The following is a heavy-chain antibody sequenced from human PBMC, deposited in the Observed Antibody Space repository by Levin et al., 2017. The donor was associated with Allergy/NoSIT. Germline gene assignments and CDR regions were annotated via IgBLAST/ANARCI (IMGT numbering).Heavy chain of an antibody. CDR3: AGNNWNYVQY. CDR2: IYYSGST. J-gene: IGHJ4*02. Sequence: SQTLSLTCTVSGGSISSYYWSWIRQPPGKGLEWIGYIYYSGSTNYNPSLKSRVTISVDTSKNQFSLKLSSVTAADTAVYYCAGNNWNYVQYWGQGTLVTVSS. V-gene: IGHV4-59*01. D-gene: IGHD1-7*01. CDR1: GGSISSYY.